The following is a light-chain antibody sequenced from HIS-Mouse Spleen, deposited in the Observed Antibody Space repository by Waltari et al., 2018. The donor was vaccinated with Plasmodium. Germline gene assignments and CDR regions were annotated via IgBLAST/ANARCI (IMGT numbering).Light chain of an antibody. CDR2: KDS. V-gene: IGLV3-27*01. CDR1: VLAKKY. J-gene: IGLJ3*02. Sequence: SYELTQPSSVSVSQGQPARITCYGDVLAKKYARWFQQKPGQAPVLGSYKDSDRRSGIPERFSGSSSGTTGTLTISGAQVEDEADYYCYSAADNNLVFGGGTKLTVL. CDR3: YSAADNNLV.